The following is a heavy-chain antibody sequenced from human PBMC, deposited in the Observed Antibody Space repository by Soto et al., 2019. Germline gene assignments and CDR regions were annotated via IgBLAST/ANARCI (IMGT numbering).Heavy chain of an antibody. CDR1: GFTFSSYS. V-gene: IGHV3-48*04. CDR3: TSTASAAFDI. Sequence: PGGALRLSCAASGFTFSSYSMNWVRQAPGKGLEWVSYISSSSSTIYYADSVKGRFTISRDNDKNSLYLQMNSLKAEDTAVYFCTSTASAAFDIWGQGTMVTVS. D-gene: IGHD2-21*02. J-gene: IGHJ3*02. CDR2: ISSSSSTI.